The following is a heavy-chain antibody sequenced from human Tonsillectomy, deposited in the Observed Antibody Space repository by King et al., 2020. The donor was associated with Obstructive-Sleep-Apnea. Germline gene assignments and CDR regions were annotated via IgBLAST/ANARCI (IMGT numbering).Heavy chain of an antibody. J-gene: IGHJ3*02. D-gene: IGHD2-21*01. V-gene: IGHV3-74*01. CDR2: INSDVSST. CDR1: GFTFSSYW. Sequence: VQLVESGGGLVQPGGSLRLSCAASGFTFSSYWMHWVRQAPGKGLVWVSRINSDVSSTSYADSVKGRFTISRDNAKNTLYLQMNSLRAEDTAVYYCATDYYSSGDDAFDIWGQGTMVTVSS. CDR3: ATDYYSSGDDAFDI.